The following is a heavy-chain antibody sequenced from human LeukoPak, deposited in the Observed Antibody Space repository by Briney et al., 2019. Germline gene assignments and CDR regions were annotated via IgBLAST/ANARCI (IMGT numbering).Heavy chain of an antibody. Sequence: GGSLRLSCAASGFTFSSYAMHWVRQAPGKGLEWVAVISYDGSNKYYADSVKGRFTISRDNSKNTLYLQMNSLKAEDTAVYYCARDLGPVATAGTEFDYWGQGTLVTVSS. CDR1: GFTFSSYA. V-gene: IGHV3-30*04. CDR2: ISYDGSNK. D-gene: IGHD6-13*01. CDR3: ARDLGPVATAGTEFDY. J-gene: IGHJ4*02.